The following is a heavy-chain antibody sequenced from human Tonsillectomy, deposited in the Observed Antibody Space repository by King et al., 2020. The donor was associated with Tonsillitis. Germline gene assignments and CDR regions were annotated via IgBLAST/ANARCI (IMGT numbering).Heavy chain of an antibody. J-gene: IGHJ4*02. D-gene: IGHD3-22*01. CDR3: ARGDYYDTSGFADY. CDR1: GFTFSYYS. V-gene: IGHV3-21*01. CDR2: ISSSSTDI. Sequence: EVQLVESGGGLVKPGGSLRLSCAASGFTFSYYSRNWFRQAPGKGLEWVSAISSSSTDIYYADSVKGRFTISRDNAKNSLYLQMNSLRAEDTSVYYCARGDYYDTSGFADYWGQGTLVTVSS.